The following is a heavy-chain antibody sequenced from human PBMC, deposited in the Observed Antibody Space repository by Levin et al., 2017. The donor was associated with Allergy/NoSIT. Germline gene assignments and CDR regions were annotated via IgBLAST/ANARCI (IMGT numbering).Heavy chain of an antibody. J-gene: IGHJ4*02. Sequence: SETLSLTCTVSGGSISSSSYYWGWIRQPPGKGLEWIGSIYYSGSTYYNPSLKSRVTISVDTSKNQFSLKLSSVTAADTAVYYCARTGYCSGGSCYSVEYYFDYWGQGTLVTVSS. D-gene: IGHD2-15*01. CDR2: IYYSGST. V-gene: IGHV4-39*01. CDR1: GGSISSSSYY. CDR3: ARTGYCSGGSCYSVEYYFDY.